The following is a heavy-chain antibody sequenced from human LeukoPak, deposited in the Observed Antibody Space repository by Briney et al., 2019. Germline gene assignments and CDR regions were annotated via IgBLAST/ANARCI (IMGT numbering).Heavy chain of an antibody. CDR1: GYTFTSYD. D-gene: IGHD3-9*01. V-gene: IGHV1-8*01. J-gene: IGHJ4*02. CDR2: MNPNSGNT. CDR3: ARVTGTYFDY. Sequence: GASVKVSCKASGYTFTSYDINWVRQATGQGLEWMGWMNPNSGNTGYSQKFQGRVTITRDTSASTAYMELSNLRSEDTAVYYCARVTGTYFDYWGQETLVTVSS.